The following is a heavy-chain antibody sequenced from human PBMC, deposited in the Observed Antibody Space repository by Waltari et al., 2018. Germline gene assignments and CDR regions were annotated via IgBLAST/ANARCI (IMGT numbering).Heavy chain of an antibody. J-gene: IGHJ4*02. Sequence: QVQLVQSGPEVKKPGASVTVYCKTSSYTFINSGISWVRQAPGQGLEWMGWISAYSCKTDFTQKFQCRLTMTTDTSTNTGYLELTSLTSDDTAVYYCARYYDFWGGFSSFDYWGQGTLVTVSS. CDR1: SYTFINSG. D-gene: IGHD3-3*01. CDR3: ARYYDFWGGFSSFDY. V-gene: IGHV1-18*01. CDR2: ISAYSCKT.